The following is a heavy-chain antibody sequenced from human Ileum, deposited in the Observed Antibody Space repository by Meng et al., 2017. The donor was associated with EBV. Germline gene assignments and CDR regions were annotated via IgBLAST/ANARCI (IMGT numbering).Heavy chain of an antibody. CDR1: GGSFRGNY. CDR3: RNAFCSAAAGCSDY. D-gene: IGHD3-3*01. CDR2: INESGST. V-gene: IGHV4-34*01. J-gene: IGHJ4*02. Sequence: VQRQQWGAGLLNPSETLSIICADYGGSFRGNYWRWIRQYPGKRLEWIGEINESGSTNYNPSLKSRVTILMDTSKNQFSLKLTSVTAADAAVYYCRNAFCSAAAGCSDYWGQGTLVTVSS.